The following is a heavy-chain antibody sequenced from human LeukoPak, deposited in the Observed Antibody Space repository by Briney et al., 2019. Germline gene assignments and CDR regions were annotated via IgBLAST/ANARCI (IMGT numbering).Heavy chain of an antibody. V-gene: IGHV3-64*01. J-gene: IGHJ4*02. CDR3: ARVILTGYYYDS. CDR1: GFTFSTYA. D-gene: IGHD3-9*01. CDR2: VNSNGGNT. Sequence: GGSLRLSCASSGFTFSTYALHWVREASGKGLELVSGVNSNGGNTYYANSVKSRFTISRDNSKNTLYLQMGSLRPEDMAVYHCARVILTGYYYDSWGQGTLVTVSS.